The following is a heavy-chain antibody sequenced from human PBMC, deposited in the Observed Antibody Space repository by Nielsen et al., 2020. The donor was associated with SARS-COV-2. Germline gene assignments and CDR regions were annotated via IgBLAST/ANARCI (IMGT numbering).Heavy chain of an antibody. J-gene: IGHJ5*02. CDR2: ISGSGGST. CDR1: GFTFSSYA. V-gene: IGHV3-23*01. D-gene: IGHD1-26*01. Sequence: GEFLKISCAASGFTFSSYAMSWVRQAPGKGLEWVSAISGSGGSTYYADSVKGRFTISRDNSKNTLYLQMNSLRAEDTAVYYCAKVGGGSLGFDPWGQGTLVTVSS. CDR3: AKVGGGSLGFDP.